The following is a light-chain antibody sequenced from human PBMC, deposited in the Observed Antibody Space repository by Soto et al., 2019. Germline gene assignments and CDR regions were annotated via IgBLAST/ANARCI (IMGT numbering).Light chain of an antibody. CDR3: SSYTSSRTPYV. Sequence: QSVLTXPASVSGSPGQSITISCPGTSSDVGGYNYVSWYQQHPGKAPKLMIYDVSNRPSGVSNRFSGSKSGNTASLTISGLQAEDEADYYCSSYTSSRTPYVFGTGTKVTVL. V-gene: IGLV2-14*01. CDR2: DVS. J-gene: IGLJ1*01. CDR1: SSDVGGYNY.